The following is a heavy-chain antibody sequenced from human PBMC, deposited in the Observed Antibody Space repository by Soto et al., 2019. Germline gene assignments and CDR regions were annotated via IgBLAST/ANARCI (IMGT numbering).Heavy chain of an antibody. CDR3: ARGVRYCSGGSCYSPDDYYYYYYMDV. D-gene: IGHD2-15*01. CDR2: IWYDGSNK. CDR1: GFTFSSYG. Sequence: GGSLRLSCAASGFTFSSYGMHWVRQAPGKGLEWVAVIWYDGSNKYYADSVKGRFTISRDNSKNTLYLQMNSLRAEDTAVYYCARGVRYCSGGSCYSPDDYYYYYYMDVWGKGTTVTVSS. J-gene: IGHJ6*03. V-gene: IGHV3-33*01.